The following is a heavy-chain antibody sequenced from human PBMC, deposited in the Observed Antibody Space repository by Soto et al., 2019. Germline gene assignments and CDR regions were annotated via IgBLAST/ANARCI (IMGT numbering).Heavy chain of an antibody. J-gene: IGHJ6*02. Sequence: AGGSLRLSCAASGFTVSSNYMSWVRQAPGKGLEWVSVIYSGGSTYYADSVKGRFTISRDNSKNTLYLQMNSLRAEDTAVYYCARVPYYYYYGMDVWGQGTRVTVSS. V-gene: IGHV3-53*01. CDR2: IYSGGST. CDR3: ARVPYYYYYGMDV. CDR1: GFTVSSNY.